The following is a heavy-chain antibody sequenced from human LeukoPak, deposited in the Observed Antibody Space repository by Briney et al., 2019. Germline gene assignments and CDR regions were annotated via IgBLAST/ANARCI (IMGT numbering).Heavy chain of an antibody. V-gene: IGHV3-15*07. CDR3: TTDSSGWYIPSFDY. Sequence: GGSLRLSCAASGFTFSNAWMNWVRQAPGKGLEWVGRIKSKTDGGTTDYAAPVKGRFTISRDGSKNTLYLQMNSLKTEDTAVYYCTTDSSGWYIPSFDYWGQGTLVTVSS. J-gene: IGHJ4*02. D-gene: IGHD6-19*01. CDR1: GFTFSNAW. CDR2: IKSKTDGGTT.